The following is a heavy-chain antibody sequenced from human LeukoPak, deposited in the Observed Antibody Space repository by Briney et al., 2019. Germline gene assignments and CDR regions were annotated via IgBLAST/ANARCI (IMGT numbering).Heavy chain of an antibody. V-gene: IGHV3-23*01. CDR1: GFTFSSYA. CDR3: AKGYEKYDAFDI. J-gene: IGHJ3*02. CDR2: VSGSGGST. D-gene: IGHD1-1*01. Sequence: GVSLRLSCAASGFTFSSYAMTWVRQAPGKGLEWVSGVSGSGGSTYYADSVKGRFTISRDNSKNTLSLQMSSLRAEDTAVYYCAKGYEKYDAFDIWGQGTMVTVSS.